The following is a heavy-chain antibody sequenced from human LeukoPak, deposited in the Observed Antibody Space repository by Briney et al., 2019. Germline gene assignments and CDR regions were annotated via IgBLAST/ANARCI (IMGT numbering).Heavy chain of an antibody. D-gene: IGHD3-10*01. V-gene: IGHV3-11*01. Sequence: GGSLRLSCAASGFTFSDYYMSWIRQAPGKGLEWVSYISSSGSTIYYADSVKGRFTISRDNAKNSLYLQMNSLRAEDRAVYYCARDRSEWFGESRAIWFDPWGQGTLVTVSA. CDR3: ARDRSEWFGESRAIWFDP. CDR2: ISSSGSTI. CDR1: GFTFSDYY. J-gene: IGHJ5*02.